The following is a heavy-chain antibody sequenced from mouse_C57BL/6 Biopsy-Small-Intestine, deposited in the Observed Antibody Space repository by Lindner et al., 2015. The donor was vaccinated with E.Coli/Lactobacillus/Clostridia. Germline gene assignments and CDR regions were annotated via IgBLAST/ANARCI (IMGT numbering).Heavy chain of an antibody. CDR2: IDPSGGST. V-gene: IGHV1-64*01. CDR3: GRSQYSNSCFDF. CDR1: GYTFTSYY. D-gene: IGHD2-5*01. Sequence: SVKVSCKSSGYTFTSYYMHWVRQAPGQGLEWMGIIDPSGGSTSYPQKFQGRVTMTSDTSTSTVYMELSSLRSEDTAVYYCGRSQYSNSCFDFWGQGTLVTVSS. J-gene: IGHJ3*01.